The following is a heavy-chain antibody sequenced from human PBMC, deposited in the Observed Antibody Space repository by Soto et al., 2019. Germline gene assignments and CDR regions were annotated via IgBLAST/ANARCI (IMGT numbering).Heavy chain of an antibody. V-gene: IGHV4-34*01. J-gene: IGHJ4*02. CDR3: ARVLDDYSNYVYYFDY. CDR1: GGSFSGYY. D-gene: IGHD4-4*01. CDR2: INHSGST. Sequence: PSETLSLTCAVYGGSFSGYYWSWIRQPPGKGLEWIGEINHSGSTNYNPSLKCRVTISVDTSKNQFSLKLSSVTAADTAVYYCARVLDDYSNYVYYFDYWGQGNLVTVSS.